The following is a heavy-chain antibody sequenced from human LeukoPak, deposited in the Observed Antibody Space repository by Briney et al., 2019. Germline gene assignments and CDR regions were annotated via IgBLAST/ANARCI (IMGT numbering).Heavy chain of an antibody. CDR3: ARKPIFASGRHWYYFDN. J-gene: IGHJ4*02. CDR1: GGSISSYF. D-gene: IGHD3-10*01. CDR2: IHYSGST. Sequence: SETLSITCPVSGGSISSYFWGWIRQPPGKGLEWIGYIHYSGSTNYSPSLKSRVTISVDTSKNQFSLKLSSVTAADTAVYYCARKPIFASGRHWYYFDNWGQGTLVTVSS. V-gene: IGHV4-59*08.